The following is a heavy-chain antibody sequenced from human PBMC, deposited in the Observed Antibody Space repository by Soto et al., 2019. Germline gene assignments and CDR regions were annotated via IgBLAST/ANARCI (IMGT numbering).Heavy chain of an antibody. CDR2: INERGGST. D-gene: IGHD1-1*01. J-gene: IGHJ3*02. CDR1: GFTFSTYA. V-gene: IGHV3-23*01. Sequence: SLRVSCADSGFTFSTYALSWVRQAPGKGLEWVSAINERGGSTYYADSVKGRFTISRDNSKNTLYLQMKSMRAEDTALYYCAKDKSGTTAFDIWGQGTMVTVSS. CDR3: AKDKSGTTAFDI.